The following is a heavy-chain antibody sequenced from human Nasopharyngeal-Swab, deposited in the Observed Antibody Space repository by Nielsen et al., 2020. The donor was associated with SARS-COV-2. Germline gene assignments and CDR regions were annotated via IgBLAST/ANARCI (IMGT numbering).Heavy chain of an antibody. Sequence: WVRQVPGQGLEWMGIINPSGGSTSYAQKFQGRVTMTRDTSTSTVYMELSSLRSEDTAVYYCASHQDYDILTGYYQSAFDIWGQGTMVTVSS. V-gene: IGHV1-46*01. CDR3: ASHQDYDILTGYYQSAFDI. J-gene: IGHJ3*02. D-gene: IGHD3-9*01. CDR2: INPSGGST.